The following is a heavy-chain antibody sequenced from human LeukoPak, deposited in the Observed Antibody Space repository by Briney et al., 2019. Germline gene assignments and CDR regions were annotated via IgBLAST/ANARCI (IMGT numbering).Heavy chain of an antibody. V-gene: IGHV4-30-2*01. J-gene: IGHJ3*02. CDR2: IYHSGST. D-gene: IGHD3-22*01. CDR1: GGSISSGGYY. Sequence: SQTLSLTCTVSGGSISSGGYYWSWIRQPPGKGLEWIGYIYHSGSTYYNPSLKSRVTISVDRSKNQFSLKLSSVTAADTAVYYCASPYYYDSSGLDDAFDIWGQGTMVTVSS. CDR3: ASPYYYDSSGLDDAFDI.